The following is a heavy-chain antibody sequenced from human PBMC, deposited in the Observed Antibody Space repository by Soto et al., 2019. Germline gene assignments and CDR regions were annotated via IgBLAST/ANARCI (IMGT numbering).Heavy chain of an antibody. Sequence: QVQLVQSGAEVKKPGSSVKVSCKASGGTFSSYAISWVRQAPGQGLEWMGGLIPIFGTANYAQKFQGRVTITADESTSTAYMELSSLRSEDTAVYYCARSTGSDTYYYYYGMDVWGQGTTVTVSS. D-gene: IGHD5-18*01. CDR1: GGTFSSYA. CDR3: ARSTGSDTYYYYYGMDV. V-gene: IGHV1-69*01. J-gene: IGHJ6*02. CDR2: LIPIFGTA.